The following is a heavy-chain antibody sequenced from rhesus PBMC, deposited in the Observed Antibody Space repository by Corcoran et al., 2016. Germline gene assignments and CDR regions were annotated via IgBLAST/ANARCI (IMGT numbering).Heavy chain of an antibody. V-gene: IGHV2-95*01. CDR1: GFSISTTGTG. CDR3: ALVGHSSGWAY. Sequence: QVTLKESGPALVKPTQTLTLTCTFSGFSISTTGTGVGWIRPTTGKALEWLASIYVNNSKYHRTSLKSKLTISKDTSKNQVVLTMTNMDPVDTATYYCALVGHSSGWAYWGQGVLVTVSS. CDR2: IYVNNSK. D-gene: IGHD6-31*01. J-gene: IGHJ4*01.